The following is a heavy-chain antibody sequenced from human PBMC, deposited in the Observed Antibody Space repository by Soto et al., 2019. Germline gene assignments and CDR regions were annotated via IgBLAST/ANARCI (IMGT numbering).Heavy chain of an antibody. CDR2: IYPGDSDT. D-gene: IGHD6-6*01. CDR1: GYSFASYW. V-gene: IGHV5-51*01. Sequence: GESLKISCQGSGYSFASYWIGWLRQMPVKDLEWMGMIYPGDSDTRYSPSFQGQVTISADKSLRTAYLQWTSLKASDTALYYCARTRSFTLGFYYDGMDVWGQGTTVTVSS. J-gene: IGHJ6*02. CDR3: ARTRSFTLGFYYDGMDV.